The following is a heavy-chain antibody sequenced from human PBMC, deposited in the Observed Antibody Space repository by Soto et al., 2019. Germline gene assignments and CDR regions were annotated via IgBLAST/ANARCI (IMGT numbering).Heavy chain of an antibody. CDR3: VRGGKYRQQETYFFDY. CDR1: GGSTTNSNYY. D-gene: IGHD6-6*01. V-gene: IGHV4-39*01. CDR2: IDYYGNT. J-gene: IGHJ4*02. Sequence: QLQLQESGPGLVKPSETLSLRCSVSGGSTTNSNYYWGWIRQPPGGGLEWLGSIDYYGNTSYHPSVRSRVTVLIDTSKSQFSVELTSVTAADTAVYYCVRGGKYRQQETYFFDYWGQGALVTVSS.